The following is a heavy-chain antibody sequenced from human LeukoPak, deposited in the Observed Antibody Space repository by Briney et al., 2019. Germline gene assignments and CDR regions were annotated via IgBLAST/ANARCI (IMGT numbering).Heavy chain of an antibody. J-gene: IGHJ4*02. CDR2: ISPSDGCT. V-gene: IGHV1-46*01. CDR1: GYTFTRHY. CDR3: AREGGGLGYFDS. Sequence: ASVKVSCKATGYTFTRHYIHWIRQAPGQGLEWMGIISPSDGCTNYAQKFQGRVTMTTDTSTSTVYMDLSSLRSEDTAVYYCAREGGGLGYFDSWGQGTLVTVSS. D-gene: IGHD3-16*01.